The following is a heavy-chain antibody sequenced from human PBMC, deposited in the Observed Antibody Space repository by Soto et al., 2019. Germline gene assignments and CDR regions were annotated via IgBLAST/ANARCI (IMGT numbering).Heavy chain of an antibody. D-gene: IGHD3-22*01. V-gene: IGHV1-18*01. CDR3: ARLYYYDTSGYYYVEDF. CDR1: GYTFNRYA. J-gene: IGHJ4*02. CDR2: ISAYNGNT. Sequence: QVQLVQSGAEVKKPGASVKVSCKASGYTFNRYAISWVRQAPGQGLEWMGWISAYNGNTNYAQKFQGRVTMTTDTSXSXXYMELRSLRSDGTAVYYCARLYYYDTSGYYYVEDFWGQGTLVTVSS.